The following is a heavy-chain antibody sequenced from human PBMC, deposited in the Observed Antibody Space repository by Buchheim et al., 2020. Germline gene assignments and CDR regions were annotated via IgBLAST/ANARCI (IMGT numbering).Heavy chain of an antibody. CDR3: VRDMYGSGDY. CDR2: INREGTTT. J-gene: IGHJ4*02. CDR1: GFPFSIYW. V-gene: IGHV3-74*01. D-gene: IGHD3-10*01. Sequence: EVQLVESGGGLVQPGGSLRLSCSAPGFPFSIYWMHWVRQAPGKGLAWVSHINREGTTTNYADSVRGRFTLPRDNGENTRYLQMNNLRAEDTAVYYCVRDMYGSGDYWGQGTL.